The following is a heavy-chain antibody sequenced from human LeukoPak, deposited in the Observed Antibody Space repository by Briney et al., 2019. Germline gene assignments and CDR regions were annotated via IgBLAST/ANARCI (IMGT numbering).Heavy chain of an antibody. CDR2: ISYDGSNK. Sequence: PGGSLRFSCAASGFTFSSYAMHWVRQAPGKGLEWVAVISYDGSNKYYADSVKGRFTISRDNSKNTLYLQMNSLRAEDTAVYYCARDPHYYGSGSYYNLNYFDYWGQGTLVTVSS. D-gene: IGHD3-10*01. CDR3: ARDPHYYGSGSYYNLNYFDY. CDR1: GFTFSSYA. V-gene: IGHV3-30-3*01. J-gene: IGHJ4*02.